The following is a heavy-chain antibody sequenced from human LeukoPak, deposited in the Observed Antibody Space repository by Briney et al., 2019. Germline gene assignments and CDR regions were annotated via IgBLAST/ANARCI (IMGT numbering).Heavy chain of an antibody. CDR3: ARGAYCGGDCYLFDAFDI. CDR2: ISSSSSYI. J-gene: IGHJ3*02. V-gene: IGHV3-21*01. CDR1: GFTFSSYS. D-gene: IGHD2-21*02. Sequence: GGSLRLSCAASGFTFSSYSMNWVRQAPGKGLEWVSSISSSSSYIYYADSVKGRFTISRDNAKNSLYLQMNSLRAEDTAVYYCARGAYCGGDCYLFDAFDIWGQGTMVTVSS.